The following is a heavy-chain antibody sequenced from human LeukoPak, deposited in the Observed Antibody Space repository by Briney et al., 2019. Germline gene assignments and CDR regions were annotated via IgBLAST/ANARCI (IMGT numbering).Heavy chain of an antibody. CDR1: GFTFSAYG. Sequence: GGSLRLSCAASGFTFSAYGIHWVRQAPGKGLEWVAIIWYDGSNKYYADSVRGRFTISRDNSKNTLFLEMNSLRAEDSAVYYCARAIYNSDRTDFDYWGQGTMVTVSS. CDR3: ARAIYNSDRTDFDY. J-gene: IGHJ4*03. D-gene: IGHD2/OR15-2a*01. CDR2: IWYDGSNK. V-gene: IGHV3-33*01.